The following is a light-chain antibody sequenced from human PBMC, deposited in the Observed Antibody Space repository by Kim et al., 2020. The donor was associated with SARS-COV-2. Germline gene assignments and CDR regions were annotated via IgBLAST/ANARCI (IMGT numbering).Light chain of an antibody. Sequence: GQSVTISSTGASSDVGGYNNVSWYQQHPGKAPTLMIYGVSKRPSGVPDRFSGSKSGNTASLTISGLQAEDEADYYCCSYAGSYSYVFGTGTKVTVL. J-gene: IGLJ1*01. CDR3: CSYAGSYSYV. CDR2: GVS. CDR1: SSDVGGYNN. V-gene: IGLV2-11*01.